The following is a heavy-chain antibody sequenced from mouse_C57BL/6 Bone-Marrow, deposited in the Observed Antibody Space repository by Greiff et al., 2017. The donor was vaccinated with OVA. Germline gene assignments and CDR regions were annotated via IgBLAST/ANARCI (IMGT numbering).Heavy chain of an antibody. J-gene: IGHJ1*03. V-gene: IGHV5-17*01. CDR1: GFTFSDYG. D-gene: IGHD1-1*01. CDR2: ISSGSSTI. CDR3: ASGSYYGSSYDYDV. Sequence: EVKLVESGGGLVKPGASLKLSCAASGFTFSDYGMHWVHQAPEKGLEWVAYISSGSSTIYYADTVKGRFTISRDTAKNTLCLQMTSLRSEDTAMYYCASGSYYGSSYDYDVWGTGTTVTVSS.